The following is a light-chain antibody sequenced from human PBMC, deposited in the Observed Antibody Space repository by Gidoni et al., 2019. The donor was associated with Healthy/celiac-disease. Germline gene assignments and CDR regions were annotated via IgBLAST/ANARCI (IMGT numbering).Light chain of an antibody. CDR2: AAS. CDR1: KGISSY. Sequence: AIRITQSPSSLSASTGDRVTITCRASKGISSYLAWYQQKPGKAPKLLIYAASTLQSGGPSRFSGSRSGTDFTLTISCLQSEDFATYYCQQYYSYPYTFGQGTKLEIK. CDR3: QQYYSYPYT. V-gene: IGKV1-8*01. J-gene: IGKJ2*01.